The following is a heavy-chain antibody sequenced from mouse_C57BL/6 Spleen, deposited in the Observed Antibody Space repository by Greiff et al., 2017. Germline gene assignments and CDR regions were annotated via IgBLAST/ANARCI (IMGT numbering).Heavy chain of an antibody. CDR2: IDPENGDT. CDR3: TTDGNPYAMDY. V-gene: IGHV14-4*01. J-gene: IGHJ4*01. D-gene: IGHD2-1*01. CDR1: GFNIKDDY. Sequence: EVKLVESGAELVRPGASVKLSCTASGFNIKDDYMHWVKQRPEQGLEWIGWIDPENGDTEYASKFQGKATITADTSSNTAYLQLSSLTSEDTAVYYCTTDGNPYAMDYWGQGTSVTVSS.